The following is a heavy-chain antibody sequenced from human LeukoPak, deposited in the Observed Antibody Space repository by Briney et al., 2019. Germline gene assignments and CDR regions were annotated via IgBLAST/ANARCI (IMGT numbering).Heavy chain of an antibody. J-gene: IGHJ4*02. V-gene: IGHV3-7*01. CDR2: IRQDGSEK. Sequence: GGSLRLSCAASGFTLSSYWMSWVRQAPGKGLEWLANIRQDGSEKYYVDSVKGRFTISRDNAENSMYLQMNSLRAEDTAVYYCARDSDHVRDYWGQGTLVTVSS. D-gene: IGHD3-10*01. CDR1: GFTLSSYW. CDR3: ARDSDHVRDY.